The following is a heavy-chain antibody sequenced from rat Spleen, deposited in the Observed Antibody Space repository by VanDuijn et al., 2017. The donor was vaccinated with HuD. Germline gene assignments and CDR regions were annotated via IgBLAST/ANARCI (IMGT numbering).Heavy chain of an antibody. D-gene: IGHD1-12*03. CDR2: IWGNGNT. J-gene: IGHJ2*01. CDR1: GFSLRSYG. CDR3: ASQHYYDGYYRDF. V-gene: IGHV2S61*01. Sequence: QVQLKESGPGLVQPSQTLSLTCTVSGFSLRSYGVIWVRQTPGKGLEWMGVIWGNGNTNYKSPLKSRLSISKDTSKSQVFLKMNNLQTEDTAMYFCASQHYYDGYYRDFWGQGVMVTVSS.